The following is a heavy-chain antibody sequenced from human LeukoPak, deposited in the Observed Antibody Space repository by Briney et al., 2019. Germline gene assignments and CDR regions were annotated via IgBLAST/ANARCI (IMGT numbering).Heavy chain of an antibody. CDR3: ARTLYYDILTGYSPTPYYFDY. V-gene: IGHV3-7*03. Sequence: GGSLRLSCAASGFTFSSYWMSWARQAPGKGLEWVANIKQDGSEKYYVDSVKGRFTISRDNAKNSLYLQMNSLRAEDTAVYYCARTLYYDILTGYSPTPYYFDYWGQGTLVTVSS. D-gene: IGHD3-9*01. CDR1: GFTFSSYW. J-gene: IGHJ4*02. CDR2: IKQDGSEK.